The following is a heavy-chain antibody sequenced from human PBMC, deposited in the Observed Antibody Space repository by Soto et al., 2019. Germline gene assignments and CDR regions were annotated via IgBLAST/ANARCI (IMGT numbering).Heavy chain of an antibody. V-gene: IGHV3-33*01. CDR1: GFTFSDYG. D-gene: IGHD5-12*01. CDR2: IWYDGSNK. Sequence: QVQLVESGGGVVQPGRSLRLSCAASGFTFSDYGMHWVRQAPGKGLEWVAIIWYDGSNKYYADSVKGRFTVSRDNSKNTLYLQMNSLRAEDTAVYFCARDLTLTSDGYNLPGGYWGQGTLVTVSS. CDR3: ARDLTLTSDGYNLPGGY. J-gene: IGHJ4*02.